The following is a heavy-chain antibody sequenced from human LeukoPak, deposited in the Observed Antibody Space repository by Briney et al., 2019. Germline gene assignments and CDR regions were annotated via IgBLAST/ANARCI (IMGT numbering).Heavy chain of an antibody. V-gene: IGHV1-69*05. J-gene: IGHJ4*02. D-gene: IGHD5-12*01. CDR1: GGTFTSYA. CDR2: TIPIFGTA. CDR3: ALDGYDLGPFDY. Sequence: GASAKLSCKASGGTFTSYAVSWGRQAPGQRLEGMGATIPIFGTANYAQKFQGRVTLTTDESTSTAYMELSSLRSEDTAVYYCALDGYDLGPFDYWGQGTLVTVSS.